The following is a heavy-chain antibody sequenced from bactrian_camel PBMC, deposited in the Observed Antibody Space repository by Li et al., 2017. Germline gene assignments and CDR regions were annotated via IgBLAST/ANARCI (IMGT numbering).Heavy chain of an antibody. CDR3: ATTGFDY. J-gene: IGHJ4*01. Sequence: HVQLVESGGGLVQPGGSLRLSCVYSVYSFSTYSFSTYCMNWFRQAPGKEREGVATIDRDGSTTYADSVKGRFIVSRDNAKNTVYLQMNSLKAEDTALYYCATTGFDYWSQGTQVTVS. V-gene: IGHV3S26*01. CDR1: VYSFSTYSFSTYC. D-gene: IGHD5*01. CDR2: IDRDGST.